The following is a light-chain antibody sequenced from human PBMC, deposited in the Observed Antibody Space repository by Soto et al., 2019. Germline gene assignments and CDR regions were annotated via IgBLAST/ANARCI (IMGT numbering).Light chain of an antibody. CDR1: QTISVY. CDR3: QQTYRTPYT. CDR2: AAS. V-gene: IGKV1-39*01. J-gene: IGKJ2*01. Sequence: DIQVTQSPSSLPVSIGDRITITCRSSQTISVYLNWYQKKPGTPPKLLIYAASNLQGGVPSRFSGRGSGTDFTLTTSSLQPEDFATYYCQQTYRTPYTFGQGTKLEI.